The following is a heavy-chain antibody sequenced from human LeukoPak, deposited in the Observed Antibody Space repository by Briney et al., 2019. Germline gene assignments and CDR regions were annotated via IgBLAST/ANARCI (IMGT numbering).Heavy chain of an antibody. Sequence: GGSLRLSCAASGFTFSSYWMSWVRQAPGKGLEWVANIKKDGSEKYYVDSVKGRFTISRDNAKNSLYLQMNSLRAEDTAVYYCAKKTIVGATVDAFDIWGQGTMVTVSS. CDR1: GFTFSSYW. D-gene: IGHD1-26*01. CDR2: IKKDGSEK. V-gene: IGHV3-7*01. CDR3: AKKTIVGATVDAFDI. J-gene: IGHJ3*02.